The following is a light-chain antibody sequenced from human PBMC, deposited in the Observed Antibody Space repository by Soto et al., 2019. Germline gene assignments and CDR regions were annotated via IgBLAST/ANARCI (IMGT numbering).Light chain of an antibody. J-gene: IGKJ4*01. V-gene: IGKV3-11*01. CDR3: QQRRNWPT. CDR1: QDVSIY. Sequence: EVVLTQSPDTLSLSPGETATLSCRASQDVSIYVAWYQKRPGQPPRLVVYDASKRATGIPARFSGSGSGTDFTPTIATLKPEDFGVYYCQQRRNWPTFGGGTKVEI. CDR2: DAS.